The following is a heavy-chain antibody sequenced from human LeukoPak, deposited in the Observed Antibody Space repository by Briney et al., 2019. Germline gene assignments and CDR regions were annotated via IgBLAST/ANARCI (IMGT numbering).Heavy chain of an antibody. V-gene: IGHV4-61*01. CDR2: IYYSGST. J-gene: IGHJ5*02. D-gene: IGHD3-10*01. CDR1: GYSISSSYY. CDR3: ARALLAYGSGSYGGWFDP. Sequence: SETLSLTCTVSGYSISSSYYWTSIRQPPGKRLEWIGYIYYSGSTNYNPSLKSRVTISVDTSKNQFSLKLTSVTAADMAVYYCARALLAYGSGSYGGWFDPWGQGTLVTVSS.